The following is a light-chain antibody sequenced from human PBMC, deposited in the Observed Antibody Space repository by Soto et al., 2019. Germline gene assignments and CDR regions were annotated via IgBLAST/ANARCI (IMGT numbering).Light chain of an antibody. CDR1: QSVSSH. Sequence: EIVLTQSPATLSLSPGETATVSCRASQSVSSHLAWYQQKRGQAPRLLIYDASSSASGIPARLSGSGSGTDCTLTISSLEPEDFAVYYCQQGGNWPLAFGQGTRL. J-gene: IGKJ5*01. V-gene: IGKV3-11*01. CDR3: QQGGNWPLA. CDR2: DAS.